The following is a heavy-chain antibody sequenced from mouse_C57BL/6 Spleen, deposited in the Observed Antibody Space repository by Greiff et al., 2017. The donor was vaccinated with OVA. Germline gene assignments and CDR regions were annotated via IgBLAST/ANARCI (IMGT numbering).Heavy chain of an antibody. J-gene: IGHJ2*01. CDR3: ARSYDSFFDY. CDR1: GFTFSDYG. V-gene: IGHV5-17*01. CDR2: ISSGSSTI. Sequence: EVQVVESGGGLVKPGGSLKLSCAASGFTFSDYGMHWVRQAPEKGLEWVAYISSGSSTIYYADTVKGRFTISRDNAKNTLFLQMTSLRSEDTAVYYCARSYDSFFDYWGQGTTLTVSS. D-gene: IGHD2-4*01.